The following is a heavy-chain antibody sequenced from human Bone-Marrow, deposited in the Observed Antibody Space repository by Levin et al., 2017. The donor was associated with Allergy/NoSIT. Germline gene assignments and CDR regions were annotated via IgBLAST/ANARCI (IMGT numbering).Heavy chain of an antibody. CDR1: GFDFSTYA. J-gene: IGHJ4*02. CDR3: AKEMATSLGY. CDR2: ISGEGGTT. D-gene: IGHD5-24*01. Sequence: PGESLKISCAASGFDFSTYAMSWVRQAPGKGLEWVSGISGEGGTTYYADSVKGRFTISRDNSKSTLFLQMKRLRAEDTAVYYYAKEMATSLGYWGQGTLVTVSS. V-gene: IGHV3-23*01.